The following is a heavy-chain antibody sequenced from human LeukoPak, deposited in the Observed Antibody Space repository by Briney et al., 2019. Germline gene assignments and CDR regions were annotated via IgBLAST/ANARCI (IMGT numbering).Heavy chain of an antibody. CDR2: ISGSGGST. J-gene: IGHJ4*02. CDR1: GYTFTNNW. V-gene: IGHV3-23*01. CDR3: AKYLGSGTSFDD. D-gene: IGHD3-10*01. Sequence: QAGGSLRLSCAASGYTFTNNWMSWFRQAPGKGLEWVSSISGSGGSTYYADSVQGRFTISRDNSKNTLYLQMNSLRAEDTAVYYCAKYLGSGTSFDDWGQGTLVTVSS.